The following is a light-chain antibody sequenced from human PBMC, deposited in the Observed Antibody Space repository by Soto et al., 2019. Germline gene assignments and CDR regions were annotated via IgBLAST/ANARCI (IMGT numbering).Light chain of an antibody. CDR3: LQNGGSRYT. J-gene: IGKJ2*01. CDR2: GAS. CDR1: QSVRSSD. Sequence: IVLTQSPGTLSLSPGERATLSCRASQSVRSSDLAWYQLKPGQAPRLLIYGASNRATGIPDRFSGSWSGTDFTLTISSLEPEDFAVYYCLQNGGSRYTFGQGTKLEIK. V-gene: IGKV3-20*01.